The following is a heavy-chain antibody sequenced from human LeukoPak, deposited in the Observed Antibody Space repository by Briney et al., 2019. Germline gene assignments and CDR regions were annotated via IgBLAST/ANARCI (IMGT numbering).Heavy chain of an antibody. V-gene: IGHV3-23*01. Sequence: GGSLRLSCAASGFIFSSYAMTWVRQAPGRGLEWLSTISGSGITTYYVDSVKGRFTVSRDNAKNTLYLQMNSLRAEDTAVYYCARAPYYYGSGSYYTGPFDYWGQGTLVTVSS. CDR3: ARAPYYYGSGSYYTGPFDY. J-gene: IGHJ4*02. CDR2: ISGSGITT. D-gene: IGHD3-10*01. CDR1: GFIFSSYA.